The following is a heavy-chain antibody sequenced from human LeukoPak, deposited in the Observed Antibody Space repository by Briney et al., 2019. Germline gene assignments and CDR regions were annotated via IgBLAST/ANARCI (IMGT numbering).Heavy chain of an antibody. V-gene: IGHV3-33*01. CDR3: ARDFGYF. J-gene: IGHJ4*02. CDR1: GFTLRGYA. CDR2: IWYDGSNK. D-gene: IGHD3-10*01. Sequence: GGSLRLSCAASGFTLRGYAIRGGSQAPGKGLEWVAVIWYDGSNKYYSDSVKGRFTISRDNAKNSLYLQMNSLRAEDTAVYYCARDFGYFWGQGTLVTVSS.